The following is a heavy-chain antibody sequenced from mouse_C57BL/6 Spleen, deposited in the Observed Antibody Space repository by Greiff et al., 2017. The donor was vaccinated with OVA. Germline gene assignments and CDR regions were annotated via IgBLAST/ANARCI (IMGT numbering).Heavy chain of an antibody. CDR3: ARDYGKFDY. V-gene: IGHV3-6*01. CDR2: ISYDGSN. CDR1: GYSITSGYY. J-gene: IGHJ2*01. D-gene: IGHD1-1*01. Sequence: EVKLVESGPGLVKPSQSLSLTCSVTGYSITSGYYWNWIRQFPGNKLEWMGYISYDGSNNYNPSLKNRISITRDTSKNQFFLKLNSVTTEDTATYYCARDYGKFDYWGQGTTLTVSS.